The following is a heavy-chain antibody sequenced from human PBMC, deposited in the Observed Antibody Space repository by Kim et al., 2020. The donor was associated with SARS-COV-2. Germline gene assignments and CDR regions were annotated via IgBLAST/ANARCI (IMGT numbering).Heavy chain of an antibody. Sequence: YYSTSLKTRLTISKDTSKNQVVLTMTNMDPVDTATYYCARMKVTVGGMDVWGQGTTVTVSS. J-gene: IGHJ6*02. D-gene: IGHD4-4*01. V-gene: IGHV2-70*01. CDR3: ARMKVTVGGMDV.